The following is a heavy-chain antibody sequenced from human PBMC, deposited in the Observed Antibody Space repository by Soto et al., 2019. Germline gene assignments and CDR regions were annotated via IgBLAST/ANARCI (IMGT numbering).Heavy chain of an antibody. Sequence: ASETLSLTCTVSGGSISSYYWSWIRQPPGKGLEWIGYIYYSGSTNYNPSLKSRVTISVDTSKNQFSLKLSSVTAADTAVYYCARTTVTTEYYYYYMDVWGKGTTVTV. D-gene: IGHD4-17*01. CDR3: ARTTVTTEYYYYYMDV. CDR2: IYYSGST. J-gene: IGHJ6*03. CDR1: GGSISSYY. V-gene: IGHV4-59*08.